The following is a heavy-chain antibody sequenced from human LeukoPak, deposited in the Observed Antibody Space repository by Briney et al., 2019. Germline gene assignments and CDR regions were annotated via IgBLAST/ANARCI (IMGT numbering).Heavy chain of an antibody. CDR3: AKSLWSGYFYPTWFDP. Sequence: GGSLRLSCAASEFSLSDYYMTWVRQAPGKGLEWVCFIRNKANGGTTEWTTSVKGRFTISRDDSKSITFLQMNSLRAEDTAVYYCAKSLWSGYFYPTWFDPWGQGTLVTVSS. V-gene: IGHV3-71*01. CDR2: IRNKANGGTT. D-gene: IGHD3-3*01. CDR1: EFSLSDYY. J-gene: IGHJ5*02.